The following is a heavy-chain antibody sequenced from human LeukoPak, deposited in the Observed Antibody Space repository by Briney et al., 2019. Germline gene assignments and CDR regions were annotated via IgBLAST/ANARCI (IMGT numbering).Heavy chain of an antibody. J-gene: IGHJ5*02. CDR3: ARDYTRGIAARPLNWFDP. V-gene: IGHV3-21*01. CDR2: ISSSSSYI. Sequence: GGSLRLSCAASGFTFSSYSMNWVRQAPGKGLEWVSSISSSSSYIYYSDSVKGRFTISRDNAKNSLYLQMNSLRAEDTAVYYCARDYTRGIAARPLNWFDPWGQGTLVTVSS. D-gene: IGHD6-6*01. CDR1: GFTFSSYS.